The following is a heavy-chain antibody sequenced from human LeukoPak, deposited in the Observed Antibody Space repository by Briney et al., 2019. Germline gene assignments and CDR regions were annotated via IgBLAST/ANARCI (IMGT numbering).Heavy chain of an antibody. CDR2: ISTSRST. Sequence: PSETLSLTCTVSGGSISSYYWSWIRQPAGKGLESIGHISTSRSTNYNPSLKSRVTMSVDTSKNQFSLKLSSVTAADTAVYYCARVPYSDSSVLARKRAYYFDCLGQGTLVTVSS. CDR1: GGSISSYY. V-gene: IGHV4-4*07. J-gene: IGHJ4*02. D-gene: IGHD3-22*01. CDR3: ARVPYSDSSVLARKRAYYFDC.